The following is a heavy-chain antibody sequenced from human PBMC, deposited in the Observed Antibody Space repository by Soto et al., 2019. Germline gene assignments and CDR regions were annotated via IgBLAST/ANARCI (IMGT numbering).Heavy chain of an antibody. D-gene: IGHD2-21*01. CDR2: FYYSGST. CDR1: GGSISSGGYY. J-gene: IGHJ4*02. Sequence: QVQLQESGPGLVKPSQTLSLTCIVSGGSISSGGYYWSWIRQLPGKGLEWIGYFYYSGSTSYNPALKSRISILVDTSKNQFSLNLSSVTAADTAVYSCARTTYGGDSRVSTFDSWGQGTLVTVSS. CDR3: ARTTYGGDSRVSTFDS. V-gene: IGHV4-31*03.